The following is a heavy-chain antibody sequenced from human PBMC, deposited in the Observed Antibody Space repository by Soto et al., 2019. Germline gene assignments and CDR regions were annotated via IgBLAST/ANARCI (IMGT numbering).Heavy chain of an antibody. V-gene: IGHV3-30*18. D-gene: IGHD2-15*01. CDR3: AKDWLRYCSGGSCYGYGMDV. Sequence: AGGSLRLSCAASGFTFSSYGMHWVRQAPGKGLEWVAVISYDGSNKYYADSVKGRFTVSRDNSKNTLYLQMNSLRAEDTAVYYCAKDWLRYCSGGSCYGYGMDVWGQGTTVTVSS. J-gene: IGHJ6*02. CDR1: GFTFSSYG. CDR2: ISYDGSNK.